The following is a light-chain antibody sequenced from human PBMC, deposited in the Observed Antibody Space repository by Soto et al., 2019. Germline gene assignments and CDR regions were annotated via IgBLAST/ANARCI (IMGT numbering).Light chain of an antibody. V-gene: IGLV2-8*01. CDR1: STDVGNYNY. CDR2: QVN. J-gene: IGLJ3*02. CDR3: PSYSGVKRVV. Sequence: QSALTQPPSASGAPGQSVTISCTGTSTDVGNYNYVSWYQQHPGKAPRLMIYQVNKRPSGVPDRFSGSKSGNTASLTVSGLQAEDEADYYCPSYSGVKRVVFGGGTKLTVL.